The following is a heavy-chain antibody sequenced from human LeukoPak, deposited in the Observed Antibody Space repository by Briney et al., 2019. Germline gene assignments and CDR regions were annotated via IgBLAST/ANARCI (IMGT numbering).Heavy chain of an antibody. CDR2: INLSGGST. CDR1: GYTFTSYY. V-gene: IGHV1-46*01. CDR3: ARGQSYYDSSAYYYEGDAFDI. Sequence: ASVTVSCKASGYTFTSYYMHWVRQAPAQGLEWMGIINLSGGSTSYAQKFQGRVTMTRDMSTSTVYMELSSLRSEDTAVYYCARGQSYYDSSAYYYEGDAFDIWGQGTMVTVSS. D-gene: IGHD3-22*01. J-gene: IGHJ3*02.